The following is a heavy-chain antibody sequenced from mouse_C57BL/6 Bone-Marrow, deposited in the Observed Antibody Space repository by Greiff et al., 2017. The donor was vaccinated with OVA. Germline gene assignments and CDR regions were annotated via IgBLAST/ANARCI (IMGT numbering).Heavy chain of an antibody. Sequence: VQLQQSGAELVKPGASVKLSCTASGFNIKDYYMHWVKQRTEQGLEWIGRIDPEDGETKYAQKFQGKATITADTSSNTAYLQLSSLTSEDTAVYYCARSTDSNYPDYWGQGTTLTVSS. CDR3: ARSTDSNYPDY. CDR1: GFNIKDYY. CDR2: IDPEDGET. D-gene: IGHD2-5*01. V-gene: IGHV14-2*01. J-gene: IGHJ2*01.